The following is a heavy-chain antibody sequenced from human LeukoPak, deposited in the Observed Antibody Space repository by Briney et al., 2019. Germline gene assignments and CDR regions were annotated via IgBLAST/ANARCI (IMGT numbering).Heavy chain of an antibody. V-gene: IGHV3-11*04. J-gene: IGHJ6*02. Sequence: GGSLRLSCAASGFTFSDYYMTWIRQAPGKGLEWVSYISGSGSTIYYADSVKGRFTISRDNAKNSLYLQMNSLRAGDTAVYYCARDDYSNYYYYYYYGMDVWGQGTTVTVSS. CDR2: ISGSGSTI. D-gene: IGHD4-4*01. CDR3: ARDDYSNYYYYYYYGMDV. CDR1: GFTFSDYY.